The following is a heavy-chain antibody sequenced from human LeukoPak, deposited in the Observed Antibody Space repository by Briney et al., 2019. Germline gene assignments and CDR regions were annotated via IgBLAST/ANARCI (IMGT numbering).Heavy chain of an antibody. CDR1: GYTFTSYH. Sequence: APMKVSCKASGYTFTSYHINWVRQAPGQGLEWMGWINPNTDDRGYAQKFQGRLIITSDTSISTAYMELGSPRSEDTAVYCARTTSFTASGYDYWGQGTLVTVSS. CDR2: INPNTDDR. D-gene: IGHD6-25*01. CDR3: ARTTSFTASGYDY. J-gene: IGHJ4*02. V-gene: IGHV1-8*03.